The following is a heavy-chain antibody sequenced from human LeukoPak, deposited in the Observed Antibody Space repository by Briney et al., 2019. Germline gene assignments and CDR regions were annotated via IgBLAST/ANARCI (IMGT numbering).Heavy chain of an antibody. Sequence: PGGSLRLSCAASGFTFDDYAMHWVRQAPGKGLEWVSLISGDGGSTYYADSVKGRFTISRDNSKNSLYLQMNSLRTEDTALYYCAKVFYYYDSSGYYPYDAFDIWGQGTMVTVSS. J-gene: IGHJ3*02. V-gene: IGHV3-43*02. CDR1: GFTFDDYA. CDR2: ISGDGGST. D-gene: IGHD3-22*01. CDR3: AKVFYYYDSSGYYPYDAFDI.